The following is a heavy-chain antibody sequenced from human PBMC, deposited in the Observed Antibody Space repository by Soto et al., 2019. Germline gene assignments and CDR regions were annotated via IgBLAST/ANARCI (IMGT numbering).Heavy chain of an antibody. CDR3: AIHYDFWSGYYTGRYFQH. V-gene: IGHV3-23*01. CDR1: GFTFSSYA. CDR2: ISGSGGST. D-gene: IGHD3-3*01. J-gene: IGHJ1*01. Sequence: GGSLRLSCAASGFTFSSYAMSWVRQAPGKGLEWVSAISGSGGSTYYADSVKGGFTISRDNSKNTLYLQMNSLRAEDTAVYYCAIHYDFWSGYYTGRYFQHWGQGTLVTVSS.